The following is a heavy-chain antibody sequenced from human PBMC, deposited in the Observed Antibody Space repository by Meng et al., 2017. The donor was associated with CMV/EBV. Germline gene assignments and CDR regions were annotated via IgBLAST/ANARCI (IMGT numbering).Heavy chain of an antibody. V-gene: IGHV3-30-3*01. CDR2: ISYDGSNK. Sequence: VEVVGSGGGVVRPGRSLRLSCAASGFTFSSYAMHWVRQAPGKGLEWVAVISYDGSNKYYADSVKGRFTISRDNSKNTLYLQMNSLRAEDTAVYYCAGYSEPDYWGQGTLVTVSS. CDR1: GFTFSSYA. CDR3: AGYSEPDY. J-gene: IGHJ4*02. D-gene: IGHD2-15*01.